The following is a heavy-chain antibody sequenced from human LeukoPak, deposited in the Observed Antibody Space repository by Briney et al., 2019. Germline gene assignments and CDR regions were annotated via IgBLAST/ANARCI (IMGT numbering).Heavy chain of an antibody. J-gene: IGHJ4*02. V-gene: IGHV3-73*01. CDR3: IRHVEFQRPY. CDR2: IRSRTKGYAT. CDR1: GMSLSDSA. D-gene: IGHD3-10*01. Sequence: GGSLTLSCAASGMSLSDSAMNWVRQAPGKGLEWLAHIRSRTKGYATAYAASVTGRFVISRDDVKNMAFLQMTSPETEDTAVYYCIRHVEFQRPYWAQGVQVTVSS.